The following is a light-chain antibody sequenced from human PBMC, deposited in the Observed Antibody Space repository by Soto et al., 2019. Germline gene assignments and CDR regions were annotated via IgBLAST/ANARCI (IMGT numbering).Light chain of an antibody. J-gene: IGKJ4*01. Sequence: EIVLTQSPGTLSLSPGERATLSCRASQSVSSNYLAWYQHKPGQAPRLLIYAASTRATGIPDRFSGSGSGTDFTLTISSLEPEDFAVYYCQQYGRSPPLIFGGGTKVEIK. CDR2: AAS. V-gene: IGKV3-20*01. CDR3: QQYGRSPPLI. CDR1: QSVSSNY.